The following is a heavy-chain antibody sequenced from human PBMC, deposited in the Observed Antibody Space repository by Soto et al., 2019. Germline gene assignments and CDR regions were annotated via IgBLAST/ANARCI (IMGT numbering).Heavy chain of an antibody. CDR3: ARFCWSYNYYYVICV. CDR2: INHSGST. Sequence: SETLSLTCAVYCGSFSGYYWSWIRQPPGKGPEWIGEINHSGSTNYNPSLKSRVTISVDTSKNQFSLKLSSVTAADTAVYYCARFCWSYNYYYVICVCGPGHTVTVS. V-gene: IGHV4-34*01. D-gene: IGHD1-1*01. J-gene: IGHJ6*02. CDR1: CGSFSGYY.